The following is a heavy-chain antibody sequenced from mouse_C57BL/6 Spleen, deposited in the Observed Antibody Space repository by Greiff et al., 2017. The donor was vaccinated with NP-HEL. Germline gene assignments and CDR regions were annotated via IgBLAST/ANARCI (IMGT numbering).Heavy chain of an antibody. Sequence: QVQLQQPGAELVRPGTSVKLSCKASGYTFTSYWMHWVKQRPGQGLEWIGVIDPSDSYTNYNQKLKGKATLTVDTSSSTAYMQISSLTSEDSAVYYCTRKYYGSSSYFDYWGQGTTLTVSS. CDR3: TRKYYGSSSYFDY. V-gene: IGHV1-59*01. CDR1: GYTFTSYW. D-gene: IGHD1-1*01. J-gene: IGHJ2*01. CDR2: IDPSDSYT.